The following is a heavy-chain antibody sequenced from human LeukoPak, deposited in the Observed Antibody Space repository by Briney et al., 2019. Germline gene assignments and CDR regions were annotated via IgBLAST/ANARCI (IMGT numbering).Heavy chain of an antibody. CDR3: ARGDSDHYITLDY. V-gene: IGHV3-48*01. CDR2: ISRSSDAI. CDR1: GFNLSAYS. J-gene: IGHJ4*02. Sequence: PGGSLRLSCAASGFNLSAYSMNWVRQAPGKGLEWVSYISRSSDAIYDADSVKGRFTISRDNAKNLLFLQMNSLGVEDTALYHCARGDSDHYITLDYWGQGTLVTVSS. D-gene: IGHD4-17*01.